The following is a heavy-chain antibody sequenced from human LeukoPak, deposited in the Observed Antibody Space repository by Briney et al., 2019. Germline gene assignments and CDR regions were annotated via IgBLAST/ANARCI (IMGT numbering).Heavy chain of an antibody. CDR3: ASVDCSGGSCYSPWFDP. D-gene: IGHD2-15*01. V-gene: IGHV1-69*04. CDR1: GGTLNSYA. CDR2: IIPILGIA. J-gene: IGHJ5*02. Sequence: SVKVSCKASGGTLNSYAISWVRQAPGQGHEWMGRIIPILGIANYAQKLQGRVTINAEKTTSTAYMELSSLRSEDTAVYYCASVDCSGGSCYSPWFDPWGQGTLVTVSS.